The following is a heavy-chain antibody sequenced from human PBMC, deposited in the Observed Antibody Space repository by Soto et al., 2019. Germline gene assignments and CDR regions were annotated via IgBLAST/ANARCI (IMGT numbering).Heavy chain of an antibody. CDR2: IYTSGST. V-gene: IGHV4-4*07. CDR1: GGSIRSYS. CDR3: ARNVVVAAKFFYGMDV. D-gene: IGHD2-15*01. J-gene: IGHJ6*02. Sequence: KPSETLSLTCTVSGGSIRSYSWGWIPQPPGKGLEWIGRIYTSGSTNYNPSLKSRVTMSVDTSKNQFSLKLSSVTAADTAVYYCARNVVVAAKFFYGMDVWGQGTTVTVSS.